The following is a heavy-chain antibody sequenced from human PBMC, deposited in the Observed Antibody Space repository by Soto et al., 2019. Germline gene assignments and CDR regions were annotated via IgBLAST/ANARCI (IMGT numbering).Heavy chain of an antibody. Sequence: EVQLVESGGGLVHSGGSLRLSCAASGFTFSSYWIHWVRQAPGKGLVWVSRIKGDEISTNYADSVKGRFTISRDNAKDTVFLQMSDLRAEDTAVYYCARGALGSYYNDYWGQGILVTVSS. D-gene: IGHD3-10*01. CDR3: ARGALGSYYNDY. J-gene: IGHJ4*02. V-gene: IGHV3-74*01. CDR2: IKGDEIST. CDR1: GFTFSSYW.